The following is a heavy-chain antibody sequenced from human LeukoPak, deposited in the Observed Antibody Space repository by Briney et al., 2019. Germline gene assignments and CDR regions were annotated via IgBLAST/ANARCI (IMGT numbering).Heavy chain of an antibody. J-gene: IGHJ4*02. CDR1: GFPSRDYW. V-gene: IGHV3-7*01. CDR2: IKQDGSEK. Sequence: GGSLRLSCAASGFPSRDYWMLWVRHAPGKGLEWVANIKQDGSEKNYVASVKGRFTISRDNAKNSLYLQMHSLRAEDTALYYCARGRWAPFDCWGQGTLVTVSS. CDR3: ARGRWAPFDC. D-gene: IGHD6-13*01.